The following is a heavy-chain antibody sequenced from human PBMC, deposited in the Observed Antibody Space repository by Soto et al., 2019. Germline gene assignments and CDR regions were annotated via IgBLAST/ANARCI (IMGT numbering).Heavy chain of an antibody. CDR1: GFTFSTYA. J-gene: IGHJ4*02. V-gene: IGHV3-23*01. Sequence: EVQLLESGGGLVQPGGSLRLSCAASGFTFSTYAMTWVRQAPGKGLEWVSGISGSAGSTYYADSVKGRFTISRDNSKNTLYLQVDRLRAEDTALYYCARGLGYCSGGSCSYNYWGQGTLVTVSS. CDR3: ARGLGYCSGGSCSYNY. D-gene: IGHD2-15*01. CDR2: ISGSAGST.